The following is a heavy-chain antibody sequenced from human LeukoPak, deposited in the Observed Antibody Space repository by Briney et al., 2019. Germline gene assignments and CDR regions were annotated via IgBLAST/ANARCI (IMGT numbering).Heavy chain of an antibody. J-gene: IGHJ6*03. Sequence: SETLSLTCTVSGGSISSYYWSWIRQPPGKGLEWIGYIYYSGSTNYNPSLKSRVTMSVDTSKNQFSLKLSSVTAADTAVYYCARESRADSSSPKDYYYYMDVWGKGTTVTVSS. V-gene: IGHV4-59*12. CDR2: IYYSGST. CDR1: GGSISSYY. CDR3: ARESRADSSSPKDYYYYMDV. D-gene: IGHD6-13*01.